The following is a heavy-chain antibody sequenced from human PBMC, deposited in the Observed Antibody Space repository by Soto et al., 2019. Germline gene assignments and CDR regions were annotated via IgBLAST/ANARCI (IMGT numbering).Heavy chain of an antibody. J-gene: IGHJ4*02. CDR1: GFTFSSYG. V-gene: IGHV3-30*18. CDR2: ISYDGSNK. CDR3: AEDRLIRGEGFGY. Sequence: QVQLVESGGGVVQPGRSLRLSCAASGFTFSSYGMHWVRQAPGKGLEWVAVISYDGSNKYYADSVKGRFTISRDNSKNTLYLQMNSLSAEDTAVYYCAEDRLIRGEGFGYWGQGTLVTVSS. D-gene: IGHD3-22*01.